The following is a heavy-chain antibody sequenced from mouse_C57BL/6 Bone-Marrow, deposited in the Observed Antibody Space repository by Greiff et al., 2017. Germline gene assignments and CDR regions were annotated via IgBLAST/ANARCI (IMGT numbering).Heavy chain of an antibody. J-gene: IGHJ2*01. Sequence: QVQLQQSGPELVKPGASVKISCKASGYAFSSSWMNWVKQRPGKGLEWIGRIYPGDGDNNYNGKFKGKATLTADKSSSTAYMQLSSLTSEASAVYFCASSLNYGNYGDFDYWGQGTTLTVSS. V-gene: IGHV1-82*01. CDR2: IYPGDGDN. CDR1: GYAFSSSW. D-gene: IGHD2-1*01. CDR3: ASSLNYGNYGDFDY.